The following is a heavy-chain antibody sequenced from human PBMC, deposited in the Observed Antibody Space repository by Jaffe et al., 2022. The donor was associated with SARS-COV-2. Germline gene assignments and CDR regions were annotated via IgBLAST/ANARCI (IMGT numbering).Heavy chain of an antibody. V-gene: IGHV1-2*02. J-gene: IGHJ4*02. Sequence: QVQLVQSGAEVRKPGASVKVSCKASGYTFSDYYIHWVRQAPGQGLEWMGWINPNTADTNYALKFLGRVTMTGDTSISTAYMELSSLRSDDTALYYCARELRYHDSSGYSYFDSWGQGTLVTVSS. CDR3: ARELRYHDSSGYSYFDS. CDR1: GYTFSDYY. CDR2: INPNTADT. D-gene: IGHD3-22*01.